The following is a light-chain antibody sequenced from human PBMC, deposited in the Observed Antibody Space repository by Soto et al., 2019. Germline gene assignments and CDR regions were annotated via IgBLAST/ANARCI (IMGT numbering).Light chain of an antibody. Sequence: QSALTQPASVSGSPGQSITISCSGTSSDVGGYKYVSWYQQHPGKAPKLVIYDVTNRPSGVSNRFSGSKSGNTASLTISGLQAEDEADYYCSSYTSTNIWVFGGGTKLTVL. V-gene: IGLV2-14*03. CDR2: DVT. CDR1: SSDVGGYKY. CDR3: SSYTSTNIWV. J-gene: IGLJ3*02.